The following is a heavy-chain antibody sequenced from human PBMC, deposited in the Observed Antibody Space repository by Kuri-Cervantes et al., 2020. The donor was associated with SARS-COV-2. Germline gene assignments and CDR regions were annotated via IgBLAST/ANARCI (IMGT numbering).Heavy chain of an antibody. J-gene: IGHJ4*02. Sequence: ASVKVSCKASGYALTDYYIHWVRQAPGQGLEWMGWLNPNTGGTNYAQKFQGWVTMTRDTSLTTAYMELPRLTSDDSAGYFCARGEAARGLMVVFKWRGAGPLHFWGQGTLVTVSS. V-gene: IGHV1-2*04. CDR1: GYALTDYY. D-gene: IGHD3-10*01. CDR3: ARGEAARGLMVVFKWRGAGPLHF. CDR2: LNPNTGGT.